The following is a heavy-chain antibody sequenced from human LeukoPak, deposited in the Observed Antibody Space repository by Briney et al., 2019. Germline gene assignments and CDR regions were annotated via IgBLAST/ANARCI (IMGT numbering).Heavy chain of an antibody. V-gene: IGHV3-33*01. J-gene: IGHJ4*02. CDR3: ARSSRRTAAAGTYGDY. D-gene: IGHD6-13*01. CDR2: IWYDGSNK. Sequence: PGGSLRLSCAASGFTFSSYGMHWVRQAPGKGLEWVAVIWYDGSNKYNADSVKGRFTISRDNSKNTLYLQMNNLRAEDTAVYYCARSSRRTAAAGTYGDYWGQGTLVTVSS. CDR1: GFTFSSYG.